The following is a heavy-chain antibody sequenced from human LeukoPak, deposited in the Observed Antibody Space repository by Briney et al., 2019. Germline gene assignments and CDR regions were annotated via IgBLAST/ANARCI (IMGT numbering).Heavy chain of an antibody. CDR3: ANPNKGCSSGWYEFDY. V-gene: IGHV3-23*01. Sequence: GGSLRLSCAASGFTFSSYAMSWVRQAPGKGLEWVSAISGSGGSTYYADSVKGQFTISRDNSKNTLYLQMNSLRAEDTAVYYCANPNKGCSSGWYEFDYWGQGTLVTVSS. CDR1: GFTFSSYA. CDR2: ISGSGGST. J-gene: IGHJ4*02. D-gene: IGHD6-19*01.